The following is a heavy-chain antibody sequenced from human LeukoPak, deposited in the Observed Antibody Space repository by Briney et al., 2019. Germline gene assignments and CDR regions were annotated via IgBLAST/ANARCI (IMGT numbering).Heavy chain of an antibody. CDR1: GESFSGYY. D-gene: IGHD6-19*01. CDR2: INHSGST. Sequence: SETLSLTCAVYGESFSGYYWSWIRQPPGKGLEWIGEINHSGSTNYNPSLKSRVTISVDTSKNQFSLKLSSVTAADTAVYYCARNPVAGPQHPFDYWGQGTLVTVSS. V-gene: IGHV4-34*01. CDR3: ARNPVAGPQHPFDY. J-gene: IGHJ4*02.